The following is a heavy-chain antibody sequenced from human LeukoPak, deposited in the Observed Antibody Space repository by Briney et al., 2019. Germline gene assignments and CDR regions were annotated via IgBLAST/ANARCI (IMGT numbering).Heavy chain of an antibody. Sequence: SRALSLTCSVSVGSIINGAYYWSWTRQHPGKGREWIGYIYYSGTTYYNPSLKSRVTISRDTSKNQFSLKLGSMTAADTAVYYCARGTDLVGCTYLSFHLWGQGTMVTVSS. CDR3: ARGTDLVGCTYLSFHL. CDR1: VGSIINGAYY. D-gene: IGHD1-26*01. V-gene: IGHV4-31*03. J-gene: IGHJ3*01. CDR2: IYYSGTT.